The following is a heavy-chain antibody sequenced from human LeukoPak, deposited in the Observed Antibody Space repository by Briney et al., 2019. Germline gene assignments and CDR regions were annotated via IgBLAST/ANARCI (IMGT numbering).Heavy chain of an antibody. CDR3: AKDLRVILRYFDWLLYVFDY. Sequence: GGSLRLSCAASGFTFSSYAMSWVRQAPGKGLEWVSAISGSGGSTYYADSVKGRFTISRDNSKNTLYLQMNSLRAEDTAVYYCAKDLRVILRYFDWLLYVFDYWGQGTLVTVSS. D-gene: IGHD3-9*01. V-gene: IGHV3-23*01. CDR1: GFTFSSYA. J-gene: IGHJ4*02. CDR2: ISGSGGST.